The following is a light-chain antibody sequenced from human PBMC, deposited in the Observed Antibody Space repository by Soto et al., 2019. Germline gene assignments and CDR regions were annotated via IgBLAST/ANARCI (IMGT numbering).Light chain of an antibody. V-gene: IGKV1-39*01. CDR3: QQTFSVPPT. J-gene: IGKJ4*01. Sequence: DIQMTQSPSSLSASVGDSVTITCRASQSVATYLNWYQQKSGRAPKLLICAASTLQSGVPSRFSGSGSCVDFTLNVSNLQPGDLATYYCQQTFSVPPTFGGGTKVELK. CDR2: AAS. CDR1: QSVATY.